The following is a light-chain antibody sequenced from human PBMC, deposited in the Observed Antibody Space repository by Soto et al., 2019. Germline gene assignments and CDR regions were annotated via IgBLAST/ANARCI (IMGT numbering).Light chain of an antibody. CDR2: DTN. CDR3: GTWDTNRLASV. Sequence: QSVLTQPPSVSGAAGQKVIISCSGSGSNIASNYVSWYQQFAGTAPRLLIYDTNKRPSGISARFSGSKSGTSATLAITGLQTGDEADYYCGTWDTNRLASVFGTGTKLTVL. J-gene: IGLJ1*01. V-gene: IGLV1-51*01. CDR1: GSNIASNY.